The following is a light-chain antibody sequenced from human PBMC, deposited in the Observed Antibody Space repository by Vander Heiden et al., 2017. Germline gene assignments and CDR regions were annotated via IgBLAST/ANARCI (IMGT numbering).Light chain of an antibody. CDR2: AAS. Sequence: DIQMTQSPSSVSASVGDGVTITSRASPGLSSWMAWYQQKRGRATNLLIYAASSLQSGGPSRSSGSGSGAEYSPITSSLQHEDDATYYCRQANSFHRTFGGGTKVEIK. CDR3: RQANSFHRT. CDR1: PGLSSW. J-gene: IGKJ4*01. V-gene: IGKV1-12*01.